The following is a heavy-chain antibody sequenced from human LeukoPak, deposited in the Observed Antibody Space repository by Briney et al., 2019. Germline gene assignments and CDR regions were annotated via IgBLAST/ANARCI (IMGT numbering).Heavy chain of an antibody. CDR2: INHSGST. CDR3: ATGGRGSSWSKCFYYYMDV. CDR1: GGSFSGYY. V-gene: IGHV4-34*01. J-gene: IGHJ6*03. Sequence: SETLSLTCAVYGGSFSGYYLSWIRQPPGKGLEWIGEINHSGSTNYNSSLKSRVTISVDTSKNQFSLNLSSVAAADTAVYYCATGGRGSSWSKCFYYYMDVWGKGTTVTVSS. D-gene: IGHD6-13*01.